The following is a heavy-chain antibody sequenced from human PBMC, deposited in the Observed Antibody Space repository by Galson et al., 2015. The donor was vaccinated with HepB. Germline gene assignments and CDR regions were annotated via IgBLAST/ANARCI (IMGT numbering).Heavy chain of an antibody. CDR1: GGSFSGYY. CDR2: INHSGST. Sequence: SETLSLTCAVYGGSFSGYYWSWIRQPPGKGLEWIGEINHSGSTNYNPSLKSRVTISVDTSKNQFSLKLSSVTAADTAVYYCAKKNSSSWYSDWGQGTLVTVSS. V-gene: IGHV4-34*01. CDR3: AKKNSSSWYSD. D-gene: IGHD6-13*01. J-gene: IGHJ4*02.